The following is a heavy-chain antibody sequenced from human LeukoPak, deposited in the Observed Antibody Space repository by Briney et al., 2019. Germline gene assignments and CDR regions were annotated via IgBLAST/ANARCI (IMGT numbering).Heavy chain of an antibody. V-gene: IGHV5-51*01. D-gene: IGHD2-15*01. CDR1: GYSFTSYW. CDR3: ARWGGYCTGGSCYPLYYFDS. J-gene: IGHJ4*02. Sequence: KNGESLKISCKGSGYSFTSYWIGWVRQMPGKGLEWMGIVHPPDSDTRYSPSFQGQVTISADKSINTAYLQWNSLKASDTAMYYCARWGGYCTGGSCYPLYYFDSWGQGTLVTVSS. CDR2: VHPPDSDT.